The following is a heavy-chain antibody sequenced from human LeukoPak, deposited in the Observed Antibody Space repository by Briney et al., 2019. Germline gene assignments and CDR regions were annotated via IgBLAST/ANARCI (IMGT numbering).Heavy chain of an antibody. V-gene: IGHV3-30*04. J-gene: IGHJ4*02. D-gene: IGHD1-26*01. CDR2: TSYDGSSK. Sequence: WGSLRLSCEASGFTFSSHAMHWVRQAPGKGPEWVATTSYDGSSKHYADSVKGRFTISRDGSKNTLYLQMNSLRAEDTAVYFCARDRHSGSFYGYFDYWGQGTLVTVSS. CDR3: ARDRHSGSFYGYFDY. CDR1: GFTFSSHA.